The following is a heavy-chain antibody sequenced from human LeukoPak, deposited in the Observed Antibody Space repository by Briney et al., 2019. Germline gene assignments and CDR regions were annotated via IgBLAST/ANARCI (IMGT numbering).Heavy chain of an antibody. D-gene: IGHD3-10*01. CDR1: GFTFSSYA. Sequence: PGGSLRLSCAASGFTFSSYAMSWVRQAPGKGLEWVSAISGSGGSTYYADSVKGRFTISRDNSKNTLYLQMNSLRAEDTAVYYCAKEYYYGSGSYYNAPPHYMDVWGKGTTVTVSS. CDR3: AKEYYYGSGSYYNAPPHYMDV. V-gene: IGHV3-23*01. CDR2: ISGSGGST. J-gene: IGHJ6*03.